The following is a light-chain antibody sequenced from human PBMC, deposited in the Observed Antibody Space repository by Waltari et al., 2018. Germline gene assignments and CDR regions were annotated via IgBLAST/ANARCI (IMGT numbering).Light chain of an antibody. CDR2: WAS. J-gene: IGKJ4*01. V-gene: IGKV4-1*01. CDR3: QQYYSAVT. Sequence: DIVMTQSPDSLAVSLGERATINCKSSQNILHTSNTLNYLAWYQQKPRQPPKLLIYWASTRQFRVRARFSGGGSGTDFTLTIASLQAEDVAIYYCQQYYSAVTFGGGTKVEIK. CDR1: QNILHTSNTLNY.